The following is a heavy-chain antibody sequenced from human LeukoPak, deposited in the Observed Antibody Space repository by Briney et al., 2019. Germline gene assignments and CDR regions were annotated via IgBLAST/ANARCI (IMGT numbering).Heavy chain of an antibody. CDR3: AKDSIAVAGSDGNDY. CDR1: GFSFSSYA. V-gene: IGHV3-23*01. D-gene: IGHD6-19*01. Sequence: GGSLRLSCAASGFSFSSYAMSWVRQAPGKGLEWVSAISGSGGSTYYADSVKGRFTISRDNSKNTLYLQMNSLRAEDTAVYYCAKDSIAVAGSDGNDYWGQGTLVTVSS. CDR2: ISGSGGST. J-gene: IGHJ4*02.